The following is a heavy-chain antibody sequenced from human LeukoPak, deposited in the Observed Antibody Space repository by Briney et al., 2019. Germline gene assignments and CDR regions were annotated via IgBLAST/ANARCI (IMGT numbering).Heavy chain of an antibody. CDR3: ARDVLNRCIGGICPIDD. CDR2: ISTYDGGT. D-gene: IGHD2-15*01. CDR1: GYTFTRYG. J-gene: IGHJ4*02. Sequence: ASVKVSCKASGYTFTRYGITWVRQAPGQGLEWMGWISTYDGGTYYAQKFQGRVTMTRDTSTTTAYMELRGLRSDDTALYYCARDVLNRCIGGICPIDDWGQGTLVTVSS. V-gene: IGHV1-18*04.